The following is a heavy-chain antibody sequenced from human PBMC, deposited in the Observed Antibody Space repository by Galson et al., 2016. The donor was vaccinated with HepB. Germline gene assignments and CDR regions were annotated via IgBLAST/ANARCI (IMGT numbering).Heavy chain of an antibody. D-gene: IGHD6-19*01. CDR1: GFSFSSYA. CDR2: ISYDGNKK. Sequence: SLRLSCAASGFSFSSYAMHWVRQAPGKGLEWVAVISYDGNKKNYADSVKGRFTISRDNSKNTLYLQMNSLRAEDTALYYCVKDKTSGYSSGWYYFDYWGQGTLVTVSS. J-gene: IGHJ4*02. V-gene: IGHV3-30*18. CDR3: VKDKTSGYSSGWYYFDY.